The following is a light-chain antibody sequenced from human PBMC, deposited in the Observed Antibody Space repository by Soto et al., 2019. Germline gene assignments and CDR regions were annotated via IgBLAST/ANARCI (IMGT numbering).Light chain of an antibody. V-gene: IGLV2-11*01. Sequence: QSALTQPRSVSGSPGQSVTISCTGTSSDIGGYNYVSWYQQHPGKAPKVMIYDVSKRPSGVPDRFSGSKSGNTASLTISGLQAEDEADYYCLSYAGSNTVLFGGGTKLTVL. CDR1: SSDIGGYNY. CDR2: DVS. CDR3: LSYAGSNTVL. J-gene: IGLJ2*01.